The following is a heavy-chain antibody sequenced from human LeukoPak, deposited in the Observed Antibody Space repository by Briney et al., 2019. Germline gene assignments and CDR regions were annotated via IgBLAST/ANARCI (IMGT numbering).Heavy chain of an antibody. CDR3: ARLRDIVVVPAAGFDY. CDR2: INPGDSGT. D-gene: IGHD2-2*01. CDR1: GYSFTSYW. V-gene: IGHV5-51*01. J-gene: IGHJ4*02. Sequence: GESLKISCKGSGYSFTSYWIGWVRQMPGKDLLWMVIINPGDSGTRYSPSFQGQVTISADKSISTAYLQWSSLKASDTAMYYCARLRDIVVVPAAGFDYWGQGTLVTVSS.